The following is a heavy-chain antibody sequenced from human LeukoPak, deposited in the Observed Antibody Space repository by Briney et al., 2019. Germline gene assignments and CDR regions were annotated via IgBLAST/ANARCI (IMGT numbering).Heavy chain of an antibody. J-gene: IGHJ4*02. Sequence: GRSLRLSCAASGFTFSSYGMHWVRQAPGKGLEWVGVISYDGSNKYYADSVKGRFTISRDNSKNTLYLQMNSLRAEDTAVYYCAKISSGWYGDYWGQGTLVTVSS. CDR2: ISYDGSNK. D-gene: IGHD6-19*01. CDR3: AKISSGWYGDY. CDR1: GFTFSSYG. V-gene: IGHV3-30*18.